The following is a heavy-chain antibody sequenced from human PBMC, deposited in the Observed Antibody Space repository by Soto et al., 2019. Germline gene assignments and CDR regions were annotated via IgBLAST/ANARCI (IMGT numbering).Heavy chain of an antibody. D-gene: IGHD6-6*01. CDR1: GGSISSGGYS. V-gene: IGHV4-30-2*01. Sequence: QLQLQESGSGLVKPSQTLSLTCAVSGGSISSGGYSWSWIRQPPGKGLEWSGYIYHSGSTYYNPSLKSRVTISVDRSKNQFSLKLSSVTAADTAVYYCARYSIAARRGIDYWGQGTLVTVSS. CDR2: IYHSGST. CDR3: ARYSIAARRGIDY. J-gene: IGHJ4*02.